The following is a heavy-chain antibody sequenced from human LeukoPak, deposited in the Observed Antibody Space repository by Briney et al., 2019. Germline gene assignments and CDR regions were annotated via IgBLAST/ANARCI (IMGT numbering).Heavy chain of an antibody. D-gene: IGHD2-15*01. J-gene: IGHJ4*02. Sequence: SGPTLVKPTQTLTLTCTFSGFSLSSSGVGVGWIRQPPGKALEWLALIYWDDDKRYSPSLKSRLTITKDTSENQVVLTMTNVDPVDTATYYCAHREYCSGGSCYPDWGQGTLVTVSS. CDR3: AHREYCSGGSCYPD. CDR2: IYWDDDK. V-gene: IGHV2-5*02. CDR1: GFSLSSSGVG.